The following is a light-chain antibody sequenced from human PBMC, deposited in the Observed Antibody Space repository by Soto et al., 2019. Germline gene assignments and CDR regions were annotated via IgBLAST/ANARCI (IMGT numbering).Light chain of an antibody. CDR1: QSISNY. V-gene: IGKV3-15*01. CDR3: QQYSDSSGA. CDR2: GAS. Sequence: EVIMTQSPATLSVSPGERATLSCRASQSISNYLAWYQQRPGQPPRLLIYGASTRAAGIPARFSGGGSTTEFTLTISSLQPDDFATYYCQQYSDSSGAFGQGTKVDIK. J-gene: IGKJ1*01.